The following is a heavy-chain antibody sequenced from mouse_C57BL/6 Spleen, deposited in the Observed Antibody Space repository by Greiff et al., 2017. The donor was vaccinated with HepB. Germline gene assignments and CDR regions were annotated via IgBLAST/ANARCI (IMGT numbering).Heavy chain of an antibody. CDR3: EREWYCDV. CDR2: IDPNSGGT. J-gene: IGHJ1*03. V-gene: IGHV1-72*01. CDR1: GYTFTSYW. Sequence: VKLQQPAAELVKPGASVKLSCKASGYTFTSYWMHWVKQRPGRGREWIGRIDPNSGGTKYNEKFKSKATLTVDKPSSTAYMQLSSLTSEDSAVYYCEREWYCDVWGTGTTVTVSS.